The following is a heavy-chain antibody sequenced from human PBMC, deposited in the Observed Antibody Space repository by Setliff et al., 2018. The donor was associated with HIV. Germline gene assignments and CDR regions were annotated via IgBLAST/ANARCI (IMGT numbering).Heavy chain of an antibody. Sequence: SETLSLTCTVSGDSISSYSWNWIRQSPGGGLEWIGFIFSSGSTKYNPSLQSRVTMSIDTTKNQFSLRLTSVTAADTAVYYCARRIDDSGSFPDKNWFDTWGQGSLVTVSS. CDR3: ARRIDDSGSFPDKNWFDT. CDR1: GDSISSYS. J-gene: IGHJ5*02. V-gene: IGHV4-4*09. CDR2: IFSSGST. D-gene: IGHD3-10*01.